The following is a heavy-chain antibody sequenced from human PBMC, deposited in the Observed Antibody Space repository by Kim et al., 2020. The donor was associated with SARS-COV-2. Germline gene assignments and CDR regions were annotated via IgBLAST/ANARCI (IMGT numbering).Heavy chain of an antibody. CDR3: ARARRYEFDY. D-gene: IGHD2-2*01. Sequence: NPTYAPGFTGRFVFSLDTSVSTAYLQISSLKAEDTAVYYCARARRYEFDYWGQGTLVTVSS. J-gene: IGHJ4*02. V-gene: IGHV7-4-1*02. CDR2: NP.